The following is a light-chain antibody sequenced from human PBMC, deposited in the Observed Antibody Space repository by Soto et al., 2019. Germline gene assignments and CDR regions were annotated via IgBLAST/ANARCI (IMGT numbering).Light chain of an antibody. V-gene: IGKV1-5*03. Sequence: IQMTQSPSTLSASVGARVTITCRASQSVSDWLAWYQQKPGKAPKLLIYKASTLKSGVPSRFSGSGSGTELTITISSLQPDDFETYDCQHYNSYSEAFGQGTKVDIK. CDR3: QHYNSYSEA. CDR1: QSVSDW. CDR2: KAS. J-gene: IGKJ1*01.